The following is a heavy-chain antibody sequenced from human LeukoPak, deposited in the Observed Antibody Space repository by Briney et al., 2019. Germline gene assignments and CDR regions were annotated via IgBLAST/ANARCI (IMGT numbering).Heavy chain of an antibody. CDR2: ISAYNGNT. Sequence: ASVKVSCKASGGTFSSYAISWVRQAPGQGLEWMGWISAYNGNTNYAQKLQGRVTMTTDTSTSTAYMELRSLRSDDTAVYYCARDSYYYGSGSYYKNMDVWGKGTTVTVSS. D-gene: IGHD3-10*01. CDR3: ARDSYYYGSGSYYKNMDV. J-gene: IGHJ6*03. CDR1: GGTFSSYA. V-gene: IGHV1-18*01.